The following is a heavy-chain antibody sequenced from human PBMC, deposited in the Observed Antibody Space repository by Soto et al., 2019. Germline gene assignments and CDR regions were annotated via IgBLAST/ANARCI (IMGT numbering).Heavy chain of an antibody. CDR2: ISGSGGST. J-gene: IGHJ4*02. CDR3: AKDLIIALLGADNDY. Sequence: GGSLRLSCAASGFTFSSYAMSWVRQAPGKGLEWVSAISGSGGSTYYADSVKGRFTISRDNSKNTLYLQMNSLRAEDTAVYYCAKDLIIALLGADNDYWGQGTLVTVSS. D-gene: IGHD6-13*01. CDR1: GFTFSSYA. V-gene: IGHV3-23*01.